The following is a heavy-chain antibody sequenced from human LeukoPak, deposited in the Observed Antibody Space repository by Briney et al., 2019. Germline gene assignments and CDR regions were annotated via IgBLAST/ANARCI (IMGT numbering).Heavy chain of an antibody. CDR3: ARDRPNDYGDKGWFDP. Sequence: SETLSLTCTVSGGSISSYCWSWIRQPPGKGLEWIGYIYYSGSTNYNPSLKSRVTISVDTSKNQFSLKLSSVTAADTAVYYCARDRPNDYGDKGWFDPWGQGTLVTVSS. D-gene: IGHD4-17*01. CDR1: GGSISSYC. J-gene: IGHJ5*02. CDR2: IYYSGST. V-gene: IGHV4-59*01.